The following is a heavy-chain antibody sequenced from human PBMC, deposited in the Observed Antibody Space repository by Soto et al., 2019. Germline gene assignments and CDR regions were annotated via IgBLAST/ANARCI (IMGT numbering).Heavy chain of an antibody. D-gene: IGHD1-1*01. Sequence: GGSLRLSCAASGFTFATYAMSWVRQSPGKGLEWVSAISATGISTHYADSVKGRVTISRDNSANTLSLEMSSLTAEDTAVYYCARDKDTSSWTGFDFWGHGTLVTVSS. CDR3: ARDKDTSSWTGFDF. CDR2: ISATGIST. J-gene: IGHJ4*01. CDR1: GFTFATYA. V-gene: IGHV3-23*01.